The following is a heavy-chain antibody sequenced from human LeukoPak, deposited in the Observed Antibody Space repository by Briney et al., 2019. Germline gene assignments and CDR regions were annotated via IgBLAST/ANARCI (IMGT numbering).Heavy chain of an antibody. D-gene: IGHD1-26*01. CDR1: GFTFSSYA. J-gene: IGHJ4*02. CDR2: ISYDGSNK. Sequence: GGSLRLSCAASGFTFSSYAMHWVRQAPGKGLEWVAVISYDGSNKYYADSVKGRFTISRDNSKNTLYLQMNSLRAEDTAVYYCAKLSLVGATQNFDYWGQGTLVTVSS. CDR3: AKLSLVGATQNFDY. V-gene: IGHV3-30*18.